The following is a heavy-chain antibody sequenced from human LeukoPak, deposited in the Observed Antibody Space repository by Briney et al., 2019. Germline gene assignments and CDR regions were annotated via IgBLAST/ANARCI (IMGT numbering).Heavy chain of an antibody. CDR3: ARARDCSGGSCIDY. CDR2: IYYSGNS. V-gene: IGHV4-59*01. D-gene: IGHD2-15*01. Sequence: SETLSLTCTVSGGSISSYYWSWIRQPPGKGLEWIGYIYYSGNSNYNPSLKSRVTISVDTSKNQFSLKLSSVTAADTAVYYCARARDCSGGSCIDYWGQGTLVTVSS. CDR1: GGSISSYY. J-gene: IGHJ4*02.